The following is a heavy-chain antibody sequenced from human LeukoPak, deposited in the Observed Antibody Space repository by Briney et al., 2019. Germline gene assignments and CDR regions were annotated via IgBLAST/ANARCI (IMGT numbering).Heavy chain of an antibody. CDR2: ISSTSSHT. D-gene: IGHD6-19*01. CDR3: AKDNKVAATVYGMDV. Sequence: GGSLRLSCAASGFTFSDYYMSWIRQAPGKGLEWVSYISSTSSHTNYGDSVKGRFTISRDSSKNSLYLQMNSLGTEDTALYYCAKDNKVAATVYGMDVWGQGTTVTVSS. CDR1: GFTFSDYY. V-gene: IGHV3-11*05. J-gene: IGHJ6*02.